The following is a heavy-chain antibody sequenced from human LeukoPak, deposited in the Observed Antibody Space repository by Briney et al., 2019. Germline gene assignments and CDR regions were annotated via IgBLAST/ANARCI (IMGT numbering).Heavy chain of an antibody. CDR1: GYTFTSYG. CDR3: ARDRVVVVPAAISNWFDP. J-gene: IGHJ5*02. D-gene: IGHD2-2*02. Sequence: ASVKVSCKASGYTFTSYGISWVRQAPGQGLEWMGWISAYNGNTNYAQKLQGRVTMTTDTSTSTAYMELRSLRSDDTAVYYCARDRVVVVPAAISNWFDPWGQGTLVTVSS. CDR2: ISAYNGNT. V-gene: IGHV1-18*01.